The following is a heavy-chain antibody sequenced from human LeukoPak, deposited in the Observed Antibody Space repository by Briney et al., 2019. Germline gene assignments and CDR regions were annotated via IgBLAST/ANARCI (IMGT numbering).Heavy chain of an antibody. CDR3: ARYYSNNDGSSQDAFAI. CDR2: IKGGGSEK. V-gene: IGHV3-7*01. Sequence: GGSLRLSCAASGFTLSSYGMTWVRQAPGKGLEWLANIKGGGSEKNYGESMKGRFTISRDSAKNSVYMQMNSLRADDTAIYYCARYYSNNDGSSQDAFAIWGQGTMVTVSS. D-gene: IGHD3-10*01. CDR1: GFTLSSYG. J-gene: IGHJ3*02.